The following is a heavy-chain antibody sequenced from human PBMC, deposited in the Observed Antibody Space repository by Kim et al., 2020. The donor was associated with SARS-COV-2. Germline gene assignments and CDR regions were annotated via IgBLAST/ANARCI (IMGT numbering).Heavy chain of an antibody. CDR2: INPNSGGT. J-gene: IGHJ4*02. Sequence: ASVKVSCKASGYTFTGYYMHWVRQAPGQGLEWMGRINPNSGGTNYAQKFQGRVTMTRDTSISTAYMELSRLRSDDTAVYYCARAGYCSSTSCYGRTHFDYWGQGTLVTVSS. V-gene: IGHV1-2*06. D-gene: IGHD2-2*03. CDR1: GYTFTGYY. CDR3: ARAGYCSSTSCYGRTHFDY.